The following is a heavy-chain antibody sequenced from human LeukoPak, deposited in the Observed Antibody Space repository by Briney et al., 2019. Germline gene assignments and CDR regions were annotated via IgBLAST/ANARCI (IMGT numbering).Heavy chain of an antibody. D-gene: IGHD1-26*01. Sequence: SETLSLTCTVSGGSISSYYWSWIRKPPGKGLEWIGYIYYSGSTNYNPSLKSRVTISVDTSKNQFSLKLSSVTAADTAVYYCARTGGSYRFDYWGQGTLVTVSS. CDR1: GGSISSYY. V-gene: IGHV4-59*01. CDR2: IYYSGST. CDR3: ARTGGSYRFDY. J-gene: IGHJ4*02.